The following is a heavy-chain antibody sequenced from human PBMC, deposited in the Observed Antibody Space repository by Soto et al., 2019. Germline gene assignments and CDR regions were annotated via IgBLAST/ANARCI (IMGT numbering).Heavy chain of an antibody. CDR2: ISSSSSTI. CDR3: ARMGNIVVVPAASDFDY. CDR1: GFTFSSYS. D-gene: IGHD2-2*01. V-gene: IGHV3-48*01. J-gene: IGHJ4*02. Sequence: GGSLRLSCAASGFTFSSYSMNWVRQAPGKGLEWVSYISSSSSTIYYADSVKGRFTISRDNAKNSLYLQMNSLRAEDTAVYYCARMGNIVVVPAASDFDYWGQGTLVTVSS.